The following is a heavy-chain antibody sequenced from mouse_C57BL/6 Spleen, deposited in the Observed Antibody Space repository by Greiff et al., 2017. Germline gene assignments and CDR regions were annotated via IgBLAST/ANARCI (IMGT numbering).Heavy chain of an antibody. Sequence: QVQLKQSGAELVRPGTSVKVSCKASGYAFTNYLIEWVKQRPGQGLEWIGVINPGSGGTNYNEKFKGKATMTADKSSSTAYMQLSSLTSEDSAVYFCARRGTWGAMDYWGQGTSVTVSS. CDR2: INPGSGGT. J-gene: IGHJ4*01. CDR3: ARRGTWGAMDY. V-gene: IGHV1-54*01. CDR1: GYAFTNYL.